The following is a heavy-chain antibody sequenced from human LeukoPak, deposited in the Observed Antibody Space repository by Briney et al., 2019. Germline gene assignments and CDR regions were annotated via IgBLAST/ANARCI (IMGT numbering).Heavy chain of an antibody. CDR3: ARDRGQDFDWLLYR. Sequence: GASVKVSFKASGYTFTSYGISWVRQAPGQGLEWMGWISAYNGNTNYAQKLQGRVTMTTDTSTSTAYMELRSLRSDDTAVYYCARDRGQDFDWLLYRWGQGTQVTVSS. D-gene: IGHD3-9*01. J-gene: IGHJ4*02. V-gene: IGHV1-18*01. CDR2: ISAYNGNT. CDR1: GYTFTSYG.